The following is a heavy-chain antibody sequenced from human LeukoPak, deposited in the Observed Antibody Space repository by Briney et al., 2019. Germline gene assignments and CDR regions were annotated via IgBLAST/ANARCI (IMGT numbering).Heavy chain of an antibody. CDR2: IKKDGSEK. Sequence: GRSLRLSCAASGFTFSSYWMSWVRQAPGQGLEWVANIKKDGSEKYYVDSVKGRFTISRDNTKTSLYLQMNSLRAEDTAVYYCARDLSGVTGYTYGRGIDYWGQGTLVTVSS. V-gene: IGHV3-7*01. J-gene: IGHJ4*02. CDR1: GFTFSSYW. D-gene: IGHD5-18*01. CDR3: ARDLSGVTGYTYGRGIDY.